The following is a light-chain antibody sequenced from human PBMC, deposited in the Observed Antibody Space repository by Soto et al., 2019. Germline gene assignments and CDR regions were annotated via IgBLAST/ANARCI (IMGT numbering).Light chain of an antibody. J-gene: IGLJ3*02. V-gene: IGLV2-23*01. Sequence: QSALTQPASVSGSPGQSITISCTGTSSDIGRYERVSWYQWHPGKAPKLMIYEDYRRPSGISNRFSGSKSGTTASLTIYGLQAEDEADYFCCSYAGADIFAVFGGGTKLTVL. CDR3: CSYAGADIFAV. CDR2: EDY. CDR1: SSDIGRYER.